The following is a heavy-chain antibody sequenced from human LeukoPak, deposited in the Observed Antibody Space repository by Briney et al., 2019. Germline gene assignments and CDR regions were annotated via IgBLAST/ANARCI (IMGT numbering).Heavy chain of an antibody. CDR2: IRYDGSNK. CDR1: GFTFSSYG. Sequence: GGSLRLSCAASGFTFSSYGKQWVRQAPGKGLEWVAFIRYDGSNKYYADSVKGRFTISRDNSKNTLYLQRNSLRAEDTAVYYCAKGPVDAIRNAFDIWGQGTMVTVSS. D-gene: IGHD1-14*01. V-gene: IGHV3-30*02. CDR3: AKGPVDAIRNAFDI. J-gene: IGHJ3*02.